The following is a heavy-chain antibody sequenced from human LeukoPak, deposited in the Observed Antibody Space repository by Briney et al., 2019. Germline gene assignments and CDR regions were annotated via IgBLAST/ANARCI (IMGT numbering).Heavy chain of an antibody. CDR3: AGETSDSSTHYHDY. Sequence: GASVKVSCKASGYTFSGRYIHWVRQAPGQGLEWMGRINPDSGGTNYAQKFQGWVTMTRDTSISTAYMELSRLTSDDTAVYYCAGETSDSSTHYHDYWGQGTLVTVSS. D-gene: IGHD3-22*01. CDR2: INPDSGGT. V-gene: IGHV1-2*04. J-gene: IGHJ4*02. CDR1: GYTFSGRY.